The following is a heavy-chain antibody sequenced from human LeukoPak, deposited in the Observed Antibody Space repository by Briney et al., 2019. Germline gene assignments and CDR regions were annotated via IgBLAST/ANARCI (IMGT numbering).Heavy chain of an antibody. J-gene: IGHJ4*02. Sequence: PSETLSLTCTGSGGSMSSYYWSWIRQPPGKGLEWIGYTYYSGNTNCNPSLKSRVTISVDTSKNQFSLKVSSVTAADTAVYYCARVFHDSSGYPFDYWGQGTLVTVSS. D-gene: IGHD3-22*01. CDR1: GGSMSSYY. CDR2: TYYSGNT. CDR3: ARVFHDSSGYPFDY. V-gene: IGHV4-59*01.